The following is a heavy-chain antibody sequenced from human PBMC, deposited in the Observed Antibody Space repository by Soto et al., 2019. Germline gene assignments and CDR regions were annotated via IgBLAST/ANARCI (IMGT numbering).Heavy chain of an antibody. J-gene: IGHJ3*02. V-gene: IGHV1-8*01. CDR2: MNPNSGET. CDR1: GYTFPSYD. Sequence: ASVKICCQPSGYTFPSYDINWVRQATGQGLEWMGWMNPNSGETIYAQKFQGRVTMTEDTSTDTAYMELSSLRSEDTAVYYCATVELRYCSGGRCYALADAFDIWGQGTMVTVSS. D-gene: IGHD2-15*01. CDR3: ATVELRYCSGGRCYALADAFDI.